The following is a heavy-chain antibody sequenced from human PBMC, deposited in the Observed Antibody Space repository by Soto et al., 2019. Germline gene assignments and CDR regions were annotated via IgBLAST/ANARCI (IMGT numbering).Heavy chain of an antibody. CDR2: INPSDGGT. CDR3: ARVAHQSLDY. CDR1: GYTFTNYY. D-gene: IGHD5-12*01. V-gene: IGHV1-46*01. J-gene: IGHJ4*02. Sequence: ASAKVSCKTSGYTFTNYYIHWVRQAPGQGLEWLGIINPSDGGTGYAQKFQGRVTMTRDTSTSTVYMDMSSLRSEDTAVYYCARVAHQSLDYWGLGTLVTVSS.